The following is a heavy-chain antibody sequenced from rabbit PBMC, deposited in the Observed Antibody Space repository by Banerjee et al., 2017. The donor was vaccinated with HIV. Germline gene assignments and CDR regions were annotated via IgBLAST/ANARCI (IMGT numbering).Heavy chain of an antibody. J-gene: IGHJ3*01. CDR1: GFSLISGHD. CDR2: IFGGSSGST. D-gene: IGHD1-1*01. CDR3: ARDWAYGSTSGYFGL. Sequence: QSLEESGGGLVQPGASLTLTCKASGFSLISGHDMCWVRQAPGKGLEWVACIFGGSSGSTYYASWAKGRFTISKPSSTTVTLQMTSLTAADTATYFCARDWAYGSTSGYFGLWGQGTLVTVS. V-gene: IGHV1S40*01.